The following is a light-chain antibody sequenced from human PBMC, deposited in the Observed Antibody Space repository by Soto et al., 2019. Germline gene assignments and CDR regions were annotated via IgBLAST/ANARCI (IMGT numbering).Light chain of an antibody. J-gene: IGKJ4*01. CDR3: QQRSHWPPLT. V-gene: IGKV3-11*01. Sequence: EIVLTQSPATLSLSPGERATLSCRASQNVSRFLAWYQRRPGQAPRLLIYDASSRASNIPPRFSGSGSGTDFTLTISSLEPEDFAVYYCQQRSHWPPLTFGGGTKVDIK. CDR1: QNVSRF. CDR2: DAS.